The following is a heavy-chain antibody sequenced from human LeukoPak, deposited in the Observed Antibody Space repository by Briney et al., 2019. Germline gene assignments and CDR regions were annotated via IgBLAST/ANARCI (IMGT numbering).Heavy chain of an antibody. Sequence: GGSLRLSCAGAGFTFTTYSMSWVRQAPGRGLEWVSSISSSSSHMYYADSLKGRFTISRDNAKNSLYLQMNSLRAEDTAVYFCARVREGDYVDYAPFDYWGQGTLVTVSS. V-gene: IGHV3-21*01. J-gene: IGHJ4*02. CDR3: ARVREGDYVDYAPFDY. CDR1: GFTFTTYS. CDR2: ISSSSSHM. D-gene: IGHD4-17*01.